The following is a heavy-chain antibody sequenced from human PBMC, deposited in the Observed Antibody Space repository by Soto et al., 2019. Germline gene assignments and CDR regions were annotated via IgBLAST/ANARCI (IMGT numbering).Heavy chain of an antibody. D-gene: IGHD3-3*02. J-gene: IGHJ3*01. CDR3: ARVRLSIAVNDALDV. CDR2: MTYDGATE. V-gene: IGHV3-30*14. Sequence: QVHLVESGGGVVQPGRSLRLSCAASGFSFSDYVIHWVRQAAGKGLEWVASMTYDGATEYYADAVKGRFTMSRDKSKRTLSLQMNSLRPEDTAVLYLARVRLSIAVNDALDVWGQGTTVTVSS. CDR1: GFSFSDYV.